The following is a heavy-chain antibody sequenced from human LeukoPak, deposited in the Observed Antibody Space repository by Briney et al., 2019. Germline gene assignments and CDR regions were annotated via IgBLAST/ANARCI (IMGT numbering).Heavy chain of an antibody. CDR2: ITSDGIST. D-gene: IGHD4/OR15-4a*01. CDR3: ARRAGAYSHPYDY. J-gene: IGHJ4*02. Sequence: PGGSLRLSCAASGFTFSGTWMHWVRQPPGKGLVWVARITSDGISTTYAESVKGRFTISRDNAKNTLYLQMNSLRAEDTAVYYCARRAGAYSHPYDYWGQGTLVTVSS. V-gene: IGHV3-74*03. CDR1: GFTFSGTW.